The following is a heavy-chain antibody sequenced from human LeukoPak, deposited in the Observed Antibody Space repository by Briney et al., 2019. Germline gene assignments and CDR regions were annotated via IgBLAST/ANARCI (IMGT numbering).Heavy chain of an antibody. CDR1: GYTFTSYY. D-gene: IGHD3-22*01. CDR3: ARDYDSSGYWAWFDP. CDR2: INPSGGST. Sequence: GASVKVSCKASGYTFTSYYMHWVRQAPGQGLEWMGIINPSGGSTSYAQKFQGRVTMTRDMSTSTVYMELSSLRSEDTAVYYCARDYDSSGYWAWFDPWGQGTLVTVSS. J-gene: IGHJ5*02. V-gene: IGHV1-46*01.